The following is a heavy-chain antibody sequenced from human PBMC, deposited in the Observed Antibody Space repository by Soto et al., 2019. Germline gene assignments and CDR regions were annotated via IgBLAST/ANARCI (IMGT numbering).Heavy chain of an antibody. CDR1: GLTFRSYS. J-gene: IGHJ6*03. V-gene: IGHV3-21*01. CDR2: ISSSSSYI. CDR3: ARGRRDFLGYYYYYYMDV. Sequence: GGSLRLSCAASGLTFRSYSMNWVRQAPGKGLEWVSSISSSSSYIYYADSVKGRFTISRDNAKNSLYLQMNSLRAEDTAVYYCARGRRDFLGYYYYYYMDVWGKGTTVTVSS.